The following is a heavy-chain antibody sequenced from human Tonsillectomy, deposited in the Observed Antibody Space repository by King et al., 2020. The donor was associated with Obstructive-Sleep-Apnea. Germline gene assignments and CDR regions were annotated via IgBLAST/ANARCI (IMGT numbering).Heavy chain of an antibody. CDR2: IRSKAYGGTT. V-gene: IGHV3-49*03. CDR3: SRVAWYSSSRYYGSSVGAFDV. CDR1: GFTFVDYS. Sequence: VQLVESGGGLVQPGRSLRLSCTASGFTFVDYSMSWFRQAPGKGLEWVGFIRSKAYGGTTEYAASVQGGFTISRDDSKSIAYLQMNSLKTEDTAVYYCSRVAWYSSSRYYGSSVGAFDVWGQGTMVTVSS. J-gene: IGHJ3*01. D-gene: IGHD6-13*01.